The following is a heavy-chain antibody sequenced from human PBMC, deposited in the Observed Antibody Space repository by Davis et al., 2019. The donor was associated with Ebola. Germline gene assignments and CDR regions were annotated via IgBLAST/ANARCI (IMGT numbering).Heavy chain of an antibody. Sequence: GESLKISCAASGFTFSSYAMHWVRQAPGKGLEWVAVISYDGSNKYYADSVKGRFTISRDNSKNTLYLQMNSLRAEDTAVYYCAKDGTVYCTGGVCPDYWGQGTLVTVSS. CDR1: GFTFSSYA. V-gene: IGHV3-30-3*01. J-gene: IGHJ4*02. D-gene: IGHD2-8*02. CDR2: ISYDGSNK. CDR3: AKDGTVYCTGGVCPDY.